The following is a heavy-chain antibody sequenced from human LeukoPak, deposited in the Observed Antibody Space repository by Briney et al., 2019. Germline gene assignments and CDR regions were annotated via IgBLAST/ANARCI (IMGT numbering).Heavy chain of an antibody. Sequence: GGSLRPSCAASGFTFSSYWMSWVRQAPGKGLEWVANIKQDGSEKYYVDSVEGRFTISRDNAKNSLYLQMNSLRAEDTAVYYCVSSEYIYSGYDPPFDYWGQGTLVTVSS. CDR1: GFTFSSYW. J-gene: IGHJ4*02. V-gene: IGHV3-7*01. D-gene: IGHD5-12*01. CDR3: VSSEYIYSGYDPPFDY. CDR2: IKQDGSEK.